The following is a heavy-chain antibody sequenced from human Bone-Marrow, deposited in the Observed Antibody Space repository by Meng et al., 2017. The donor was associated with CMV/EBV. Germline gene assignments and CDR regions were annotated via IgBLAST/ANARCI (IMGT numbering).Heavy chain of an antibody. D-gene: IGHD2-2*01. CDR1: GFTFSSYA. CDR3: SIARGVVSVPAAITY. CDR2: IYSGGSST. V-gene: IGHV3-23*03. J-gene: IGHJ4*02. Sequence: GGSLRLSCAASGFTFSSYAMSWVRQAPGKGLEWVSVIYSGGSSTYYADSVKGRFTISRDNSKNTLYLQIDSLRAEDTAFYYCSIARGVVSVPAAITYWGQGTLVTVSS.